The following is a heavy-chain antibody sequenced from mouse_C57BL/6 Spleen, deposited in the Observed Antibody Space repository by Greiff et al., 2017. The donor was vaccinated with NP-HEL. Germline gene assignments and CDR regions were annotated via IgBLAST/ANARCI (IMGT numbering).Heavy chain of an antibody. CDR2: IYPGSGST. D-gene: IGHD2-3*01. CDR1: GYTFTSYW. Sequence: QVQLQQPGAELVKPGASVKMSCKASGYTFTSYWITWVKQRPGQGLEWIGDIYPGSGSTNYNEKFKSKATLTVDTSSSTAYMQLSSLTSEDSAVYYCAREGGYYPSWYFDVWGTGTTVTVSS. CDR3: AREGGYYPSWYFDV. V-gene: IGHV1-55*01. J-gene: IGHJ1*03.